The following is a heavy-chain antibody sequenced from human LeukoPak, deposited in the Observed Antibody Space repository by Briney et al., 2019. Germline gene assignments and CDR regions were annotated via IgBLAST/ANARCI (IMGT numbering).Heavy chain of an antibody. CDR2: ISSSGSTI. CDR1: GFTFSDYY. D-gene: IGHD3-22*01. CDR3: VRLRRNSDTSGFYYYYDF. V-gene: IGHV3-11*04. J-gene: IGHJ4*02. Sequence: GGSLRLSCAASGFTFSDYYMSWIRQAPGKGLEWVSYISSSGSTIYYADSVKGRFTISRDNAKNSLYLQMNSLRAEDTAVYFCVRLRRNSDTSGFYYYYDFWGQETLVTVSS.